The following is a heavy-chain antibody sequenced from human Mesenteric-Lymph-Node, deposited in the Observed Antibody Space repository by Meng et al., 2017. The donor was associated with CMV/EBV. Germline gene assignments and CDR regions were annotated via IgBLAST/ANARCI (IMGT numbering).Heavy chain of an antibody. CDR1: GGTFSSYA. J-gene: IGHJ6*02. D-gene: IGHD6-6*01. CDR3: ARGVAAHPDYYYYYGMDV. Sequence: ASVKVSCKASGGTFSSYAISWVRQATGQGLEWMGWMNPNSGNTGYAQKFQGRVTMTRNTSISTAYMELSSLRSEDTAVYYCARGVAAHPDYYYYYGMDVWGQGTTVTVSS. CDR2: MNPNSGNT. V-gene: IGHV1-8*02.